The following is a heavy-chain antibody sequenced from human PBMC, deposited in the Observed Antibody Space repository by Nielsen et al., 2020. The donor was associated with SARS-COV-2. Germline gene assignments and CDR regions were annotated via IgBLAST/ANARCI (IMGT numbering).Heavy chain of an antibody. Sequence: GESLKISCAASGFTFSSYGMHWVRQAPGKGLEWVAVIWYDGSNKYYADSVKGRFTISRDNSKNTLYLQMNSLRAEDTAVYYCARDEEQWLVHGVGYWGQGTLVTVSS. CDR2: IWYDGSNK. CDR1: GFTFSSYG. J-gene: IGHJ4*02. D-gene: IGHD6-19*01. CDR3: ARDEEQWLVHGVGY. V-gene: IGHV3-33*01.